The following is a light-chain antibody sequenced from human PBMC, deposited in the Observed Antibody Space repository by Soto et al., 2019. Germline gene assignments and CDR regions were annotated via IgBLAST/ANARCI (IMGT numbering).Light chain of an antibody. J-gene: IGKJ4*01. CDR1: QSVGSK. CDR2: DAS. Sequence: EIVMTQSPPTLSVSPGERATLSCRASQSVGSKLAWYQQRPGQAPRLLIYDASNRATGIPARFSGSGSGTEFSLTNSSLQSEDFAVYSCQQYGDWPGAFGGGTKVEIK. V-gene: IGKV3D-15*01. CDR3: QQYGDWPGA.